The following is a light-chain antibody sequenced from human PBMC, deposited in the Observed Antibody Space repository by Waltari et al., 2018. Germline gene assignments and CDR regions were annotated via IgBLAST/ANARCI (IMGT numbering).Light chain of an antibody. Sequence: EIVLTQSPATLSLSPGERATLSCRASQSVSSYLAWYQQKPGQAPRLLIYDASNRAPGIPARFSGSGSGTDFTLTISSLEPEDFAVYYCQQYADSPLTFGQGTKVEIK. CDR2: DAS. V-gene: IGKV3-11*01. J-gene: IGKJ1*01. CDR1: QSVSSY. CDR3: QQYADSPLT.